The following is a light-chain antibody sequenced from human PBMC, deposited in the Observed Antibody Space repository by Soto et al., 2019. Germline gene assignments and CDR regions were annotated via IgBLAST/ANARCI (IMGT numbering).Light chain of an antibody. CDR2: KAS. J-gene: IGKJ1*01. V-gene: IGKV1-5*03. CDR3: QHYNSYSEA. CDR1: QTISSW. Sequence: DIQMTQSPSTLSGSVGDRVTITCRASQTISSWLAWYQQKPGKAPKLLIYKASTLKSGVPSRFSGSGSGTESTLTISSLPPDDFATYYCQHYNSYSEAFGQGTKVELK.